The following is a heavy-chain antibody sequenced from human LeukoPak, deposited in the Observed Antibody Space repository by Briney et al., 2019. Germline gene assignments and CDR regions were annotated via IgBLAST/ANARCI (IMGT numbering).Heavy chain of an antibody. J-gene: IGHJ4*02. CDR2: ISSSSSYI. Sequence: GGSLRLSCAASGFTFGSYTMNWVRQAPGKGLEWVSSISSSSSYIYYADSVKGRFTISRDNAKNSLYLQMNSLRAEDTAVYYCARAPYYYGSGSSYFDYWGQGTLVTVSS. V-gene: IGHV3-21*01. CDR3: ARAPYYYGSGSSYFDY. D-gene: IGHD3-10*01. CDR1: GFTFGSYT.